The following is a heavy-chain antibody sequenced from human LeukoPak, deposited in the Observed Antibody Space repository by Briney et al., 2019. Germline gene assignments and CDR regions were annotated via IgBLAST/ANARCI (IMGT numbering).Heavy chain of an antibody. CDR2: IANDGKTT. V-gene: IGHV3-30*18. Sequence: PGGSLRLSCAASGFTFSSYSMNWVRQAPGKGLEWVAVIANDGKTTYYADSAKGRFTISRDNSKNTLYLQMNSLRAEDTAVYYCAKEGAAAGTGYFDYWGQGTLVTVSS. J-gene: IGHJ4*02. CDR1: GFTFSSYS. CDR3: AKEGAAAGTGYFDY. D-gene: IGHD6-13*01.